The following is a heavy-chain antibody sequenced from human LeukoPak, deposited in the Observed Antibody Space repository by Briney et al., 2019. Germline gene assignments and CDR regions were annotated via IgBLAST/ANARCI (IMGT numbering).Heavy chain of an antibody. CDR3: ARVSYDYGAANWFDP. Sequence: SETLSLTCAVYGGSFSGYYWSWIRQPPGKGLEWIGEINHSGSTNYNPSLKSRVTISVDTSKNQFSLKLSSVTAADTAVYYCARVSYDYGAANWFDPWGQGTLVTVSS. CDR1: GGSFSGYY. CDR2: INHSGST. V-gene: IGHV4-34*01. D-gene: IGHD4-17*01. J-gene: IGHJ5*02.